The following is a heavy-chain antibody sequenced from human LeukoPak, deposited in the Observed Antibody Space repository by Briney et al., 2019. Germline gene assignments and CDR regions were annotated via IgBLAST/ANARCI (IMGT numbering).Heavy chain of an antibody. V-gene: IGHV4-4*07. J-gene: IGHJ4*02. CDR1: GGSFSSYY. Sequence: SETLSLTCTVSGGSFSSYYWSWIRQPAGKGLEWIGHIYTSGTTNYNPSLKSRVTMSIDTSKNQFSLKLSSVTAADTAVCYCARGQIVATQYYFDYWGQGTLVTVSS. CDR3: ARGQIVATQYYFDY. D-gene: IGHD5-12*01. CDR2: IYTSGTT.